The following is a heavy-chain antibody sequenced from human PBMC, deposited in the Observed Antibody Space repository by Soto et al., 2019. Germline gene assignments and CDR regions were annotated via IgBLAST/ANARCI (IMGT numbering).Heavy chain of an antibody. D-gene: IGHD3-22*01. CDR2: IYYSGST. J-gene: IGHJ4*02. CDR1: GGSISSGDYY. CDR3: ARTGTYDSSGRGLDS. V-gene: IGHV4-30-4*01. Sequence: SETLSLTCTVSGGSISSGDYYWSWIRQPPGKGLEWIGYIYYSGSTYYNPSLKSRVTISVDTSKNQFSLKLSSVTAADTAVYYCARTGTYDSSGRGLDSWGQGTLVTVSS.